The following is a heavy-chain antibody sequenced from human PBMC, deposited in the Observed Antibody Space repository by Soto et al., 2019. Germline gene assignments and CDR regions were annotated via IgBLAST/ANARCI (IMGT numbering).Heavy chain of an antibody. CDR1: GYTFTSYG. J-gene: IGHJ4*02. Sequence: ASVKVSCKASGYTFTSYGISWVRQAPGQGLEWMGWISAYNGNTNYAQKLQGRVTMTTDTSTSTAYMELRSLRSDDTAVYYCATTPYCSSTSCLTYYFDYWGQATLVTVSS. CDR2: ISAYNGNT. CDR3: ATTPYCSSTSCLTYYFDY. V-gene: IGHV1-18*01. D-gene: IGHD2-2*01.